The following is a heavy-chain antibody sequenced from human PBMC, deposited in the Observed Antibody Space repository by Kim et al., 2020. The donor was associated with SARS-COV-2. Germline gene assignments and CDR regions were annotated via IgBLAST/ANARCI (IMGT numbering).Heavy chain of an antibody. J-gene: IGHJ6*02. CDR2: TYYRSKWSN. CDR3: TRGRRIIPPGATNLWYSGMDV. V-gene: IGHV6-1*01. Sequence: SQTLSLTCVIYGDSVSSNSAAWNWIRQSPSRGFEWLGRTYYRSKWSNDYAVSVKSRITIKPDTSKNQFSLQLNSVTPEDTAVYYCTRGRRIIPPGATNLWYSGMDVWGQGTTVTVSS. D-gene: IGHD2-2*01. CDR1: GDSVSSNSAA.